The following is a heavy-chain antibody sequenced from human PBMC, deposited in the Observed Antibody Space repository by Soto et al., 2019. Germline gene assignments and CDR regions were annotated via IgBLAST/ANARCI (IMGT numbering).Heavy chain of an antibody. V-gene: IGHV1-69*12. D-gene: IGHD3-22*01. CDR1: GGTFSSYA. Sequence: QVQLVQSGAEVKKPGSSVKVSCKASGGTFSSYAISWVRQAPGQGLEWMGGIIPIFGTANYAQKFQGRVTITADESTSTAYMELSSLRSEDTAVYYCARDQIPYHDSSGYFDAFDIWGQGTMVTVSS. J-gene: IGHJ3*02. CDR2: IIPIFGTA. CDR3: ARDQIPYHDSSGYFDAFDI.